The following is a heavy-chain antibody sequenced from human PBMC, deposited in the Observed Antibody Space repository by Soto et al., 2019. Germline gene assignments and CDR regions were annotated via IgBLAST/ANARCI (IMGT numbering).Heavy chain of an antibody. CDR3: AKELEIVLMVHAASDS. Sequence: SETLSLTCTVSGGSVSSGSYYWSWIRQPPGKGLEWIGYIYYSGSTNYNPSLMSRVTISVDTSKNQFSLKLSSVTAADTAIYYCAKELEIVLMVHAASDSWGQGIPVTVSS. CDR2: IYYSGST. J-gene: IGHJ4*02. V-gene: IGHV4-61*01. CDR1: GGSVSSGSYY. D-gene: IGHD2-8*01.